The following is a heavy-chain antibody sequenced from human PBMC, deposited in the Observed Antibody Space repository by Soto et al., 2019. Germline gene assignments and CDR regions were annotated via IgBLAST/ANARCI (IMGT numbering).Heavy chain of an antibody. CDR3: AAHCSSTSCYMDRPFDY. J-gene: IGHJ4*02. V-gene: IGHV5-51*01. Sequence: GESLKISCKGSGYSFTSYWIGWVRQMPGKGLEWMGIIYPGDSDTRYSPSFQGQVTISADKSISTAYLQWSSLKASDTAMYYCAAHCSSTSCYMDRPFDYWGQGTLVTVSS. D-gene: IGHD2-2*02. CDR2: IYPGDSDT. CDR1: GYSFTSYW.